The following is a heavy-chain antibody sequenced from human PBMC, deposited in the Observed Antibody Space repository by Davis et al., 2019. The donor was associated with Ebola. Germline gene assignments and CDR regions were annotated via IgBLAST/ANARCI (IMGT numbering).Heavy chain of an antibody. CDR3: VRFGYGAY. CDR2: IYDSGRT. J-gene: IGHJ4*02. D-gene: IGHD3-22*01. CDR1: NGSISGHY. V-gene: IGHV4-59*11. Sequence: PSETLSLTCTVSNGSISGHYWNWIRQPPGKGLEWIGIIYDSGRTNYNPSLKSRVTISADTSKNQFSLKLRSVTAADTAVYYCVRFGYGAYWGQGTLVTVSS.